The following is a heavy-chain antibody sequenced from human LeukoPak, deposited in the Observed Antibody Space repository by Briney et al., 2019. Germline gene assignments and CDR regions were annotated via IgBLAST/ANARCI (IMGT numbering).Heavy chain of an antibody. CDR3: ARLGGSYSVDY. Sequence: ASETLSLTCTVAGGSIRSFYWSWFRQPPGRGLEWIAYVSDSGNTNYNPSLKSRVTMSIDTSKNEFSLKLNSVTAADTAVYYCARLGGSYSVDYWGQGTLVTVSS. CDR2: VSDSGNT. D-gene: IGHD3-10*01. V-gene: IGHV4-59*08. CDR1: GGSIRSFY. J-gene: IGHJ4*02.